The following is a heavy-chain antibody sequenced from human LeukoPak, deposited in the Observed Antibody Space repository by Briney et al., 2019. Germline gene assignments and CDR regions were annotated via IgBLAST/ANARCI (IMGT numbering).Heavy chain of an antibody. D-gene: IGHD3-16*01. CDR1: GFTSTPSE. V-gene: IGHV3-7*01. CDR3: ARSGIAFAGVTSFGH. Sequence: GGSLRLSCAASGFTSTPSELNWVRQAPGKGLEWVANIKQDGSEKYYVDSVKGRFTISRDNAKNSLYLQMNSLRAEDTAVYYCARSGIAFAGVTSFGHWGQGTLVTVSS. CDR2: IKQDGSEK. J-gene: IGHJ4*02.